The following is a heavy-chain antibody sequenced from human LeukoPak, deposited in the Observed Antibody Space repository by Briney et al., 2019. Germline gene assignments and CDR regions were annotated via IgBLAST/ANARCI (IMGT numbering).Heavy chain of an antibody. D-gene: IGHD3-22*01. CDR3: ARRRSGGYYAFDI. CDR1: GGSIRSSSHY. V-gene: IGHV4-39*01. CDR2: ISYAGRT. J-gene: IGHJ3*02. Sequence: SETLSLTCTVSGGSIRSSSHYYSWIRQPPGKGLEWVASISYAGRTYYNPSLKSRVIISEDTSKKQFSLRLSSVTAADTAVYYCARRRSGGYYAFDIWGQGTMVTVSS.